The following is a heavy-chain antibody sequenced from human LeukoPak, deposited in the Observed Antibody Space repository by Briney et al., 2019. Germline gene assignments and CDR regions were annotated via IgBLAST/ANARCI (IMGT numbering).Heavy chain of an antibody. D-gene: IGHD4-17*01. CDR3: ARVLRGYVDYLNWFDP. CDR2: ISAYNGNT. V-gene: IGHV1-18*01. Sequence: GASVKVSCKASGYTFTSYGISWVRQAPGQGLEWMGWISAYNGNTNYAQKLQGRVTMTTDTSTSTAYMELRSLRSDDTAVYYCARVLRGYVDYLNWFDPWGQGTLVTVSS. J-gene: IGHJ5*02. CDR1: GYTFTSYG.